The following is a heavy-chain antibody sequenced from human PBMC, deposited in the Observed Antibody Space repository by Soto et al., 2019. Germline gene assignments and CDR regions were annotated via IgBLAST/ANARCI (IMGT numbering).Heavy chain of an antibody. V-gene: IGHV3-21*01. CDR1: GFTFSSYS. D-gene: IGHD3-16*01. J-gene: IGHJ3*02. CDR3: APSLGGDPGAFDI. Sequence: EVQLVESGGGLVKPGGSLRLSCAASGFTFSSYSMNWVRQAPGKGLEWVSSISSSSSYIYYADSVKGRFTISRDNAKNSLYLQMNSLRAEDTAVYYCAPSLGGDPGAFDIWGQGTMVTVSS. CDR2: ISSSSSYI.